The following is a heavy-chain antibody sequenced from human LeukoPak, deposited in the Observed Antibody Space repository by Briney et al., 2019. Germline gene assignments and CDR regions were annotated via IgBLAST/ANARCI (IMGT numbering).Heavy chain of an antibody. D-gene: IGHD4-17*01. CDR2: ISGSGGST. CDR1: GFSFGSYG. J-gene: IGHJ4*02. Sequence: GGSLRLSCAASGFSFGSYGLSWVRQAPGKGLEWVSAISGSGGSTYYADSVKGRFTISRDNSKNTLYLQMNSLRAEDTAVYYCARGKDYGDLGGVDYFGYWGQGTLVTVSS. CDR3: ARGKDYGDLGGVDYFGY. V-gene: IGHV3-23*01.